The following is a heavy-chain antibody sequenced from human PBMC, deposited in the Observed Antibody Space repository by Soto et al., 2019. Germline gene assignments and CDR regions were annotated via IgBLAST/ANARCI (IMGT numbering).Heavy chain of an antibody. CDR3: ARERRYQLLSWYWFDS. Sequence: PSQTLSLTCAISGDSVSSNSAAWHWIRQSPSRGLEWLGRTYYRSKWYSDYAVSVKSRLIINSDTSKNQFSLQLNSVTPEDTAVYYCARERRYQLLSWYWFDSSGQGTLVTVSS. CDR1: GDSVSSNSAA. J-gene: IGHJ5*01. V-gene: IGHV6-1*01. CDR2: TYYRSKWYS. D-gene: IGHD2-2*01.